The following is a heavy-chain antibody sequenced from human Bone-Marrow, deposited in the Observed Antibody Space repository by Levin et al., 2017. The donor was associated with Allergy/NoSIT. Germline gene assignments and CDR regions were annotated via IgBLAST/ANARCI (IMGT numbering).Heavy chain of an antibody. V-gene: IGHV3-23*01. CDR1: GFTFSRYV. CDR2: MSGSGGRT. J-gene: IGHJ4*02. D-gene: IGHD1-7*01. Sequence: GGSLRLSCAASGFTFSRYVMAWVRQAPGQGLEWVSGMSGSGGRTVYADSVKGRFTISRDNSKNIMYLQMNSLRVEDTALYYCAREDNWNYDYWGQGTLVTVSS. CDR3: AREDNWNYDY.